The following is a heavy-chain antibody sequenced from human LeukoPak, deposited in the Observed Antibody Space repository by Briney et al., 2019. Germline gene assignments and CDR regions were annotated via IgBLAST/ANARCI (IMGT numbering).Heavy chain of an antibody. CDR1: GGSISSYY. Sequence: KPSETLSLTCTVSGGSISSYYWSWIRQPPGKGLEWIGYIYYSGSTNYNPSLKSRVTISVDTSKNQFSLKLSSVTATDTAVYYCASIRASPFDAFDIWGQGTMVTVSS. D-gene: IGHD1-26*01. CDR2: IYYSGST. J-gene: IGHJ3*02. CDR3: ASIRASPFDAFDI. V-gene: IGHV4-59*01.